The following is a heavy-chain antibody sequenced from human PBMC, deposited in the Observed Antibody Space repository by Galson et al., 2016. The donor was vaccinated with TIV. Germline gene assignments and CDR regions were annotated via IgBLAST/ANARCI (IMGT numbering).Heavy chain of an antibody. CDR1: GFTFSDYA. J-gene: IGHJ5*02. CDR3: ATLPYSSPSDWFGP. V-gene: IGHV3-23*01. Sequence: SLRLSCAAFGFTFSDYAMNWVRQAPGKGLEWVSVIVGGGYSTHYADSVEGRFTISRDNSNNMVYLQMNSLRAEDTAIYYCATLPYSSPSDWFGPWGQGTLVTVSS. D-gene: IGHD6-6*01. CDR2: IVGGGYST.